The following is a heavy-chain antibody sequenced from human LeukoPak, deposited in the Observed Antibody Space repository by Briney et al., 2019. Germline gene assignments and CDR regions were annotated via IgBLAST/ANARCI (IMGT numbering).Heavy chain of an antibody. CDR3: ATHYYDSSASRPDY. CDR2: IDYSGST. V-gene: IGHV4-39*01. D-gene: IGHD3-22*01. Sequence: PSETLSLTCTVSGGSISTRTYYWGWIRQSPEKGLEWAGSIDYSGSTYYHPSLKSRVTISVDTSKNQFSLKLTSVTAADTAVYYCATHYYDSSASRPDYWGQGTLVTVSS. CDR1: GGSISTRTYY. J-gene: IGHJ4*02.